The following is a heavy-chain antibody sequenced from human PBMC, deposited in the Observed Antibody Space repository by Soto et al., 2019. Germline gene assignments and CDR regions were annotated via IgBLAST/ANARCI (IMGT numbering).Heavy chain of an antibody. CDR1: GYTFTSYG. J-gene: IGHJ5*02. CDR2: INAANGDT. CDR3: VRRHVSATGIDWFDP. D-gene: IGHD6-13*01. V-gene: IGHV1-3*01. Sequence: ASVKVSCKTSGYTFTSYGIHWVRQAPGQRLEWMGWINAANGDTKYSPKFQGRVTITRDTSASTAYMELSSLRSEDTAVYYCVRRHVSATGIDWFDPWGQGTLVTVSS.